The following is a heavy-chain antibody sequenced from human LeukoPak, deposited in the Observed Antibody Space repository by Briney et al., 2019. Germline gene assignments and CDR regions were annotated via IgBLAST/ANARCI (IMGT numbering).Heavy chain of an antibody. Sequence: GGSLRLSCAASGFTFSSYWMHWVRQAPGKGLVWVSLINSDESITTYADSVRGRFTVSRDNAKNTLYPQMNSLRAEDTAVYYCARGHYYDSYGSRPYFDSWGQGTLVTVSS. CDR1: GFTFSSYW. CDR2: INSDESIT. J-gene: IGHJ4*02. D-gene: IGHD3-22*01. CDR3: ARGHYYDSYGSRPYFDS. V-gene: IGHV3-74*01.